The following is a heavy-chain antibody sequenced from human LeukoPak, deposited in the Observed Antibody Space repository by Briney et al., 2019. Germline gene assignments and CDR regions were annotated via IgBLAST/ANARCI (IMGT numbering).Heavy chain of an antibody. Sequence: PGGSLRLSCAASGVTVSSNHMSWVRQAPGKGLGWVSVIYSGGSTYYVDSVKGRFTISRDNSRNTLYLQMNGLRVEDTAVYYCARYSKGVMPWGQGTLVTVSS. D-gene: IGHD3-16*01. J-gene: IGHJ4*02. CDR2: IYSGGST. CDR3: ARYSKGVMP. V-gene: IGHV3-66*02. CDR1: GVTVSSNH.